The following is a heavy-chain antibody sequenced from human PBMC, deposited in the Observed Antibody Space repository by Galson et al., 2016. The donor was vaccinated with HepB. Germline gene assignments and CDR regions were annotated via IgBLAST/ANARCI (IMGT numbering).Heavy chain of an antibody. D-gene: IGHD6-19*01. Sequence: QSGAEVKKPGESLKISCRGSGSSFSSYWIGWVRQMPGKGLEWLGNIYPGDSDTRYSPSFQGQVSISADKSITTAYLQWSSLKASDTAFYYCARRGSGWSLCDSWGKGTLVTVSS. CDR1: GSSFSSYW. CDR2: IYPGDSDT. J-gene: IGHJ4*02. CDR3: ARRGSGWSLCDS. V-gene: IGHV5-51*01.